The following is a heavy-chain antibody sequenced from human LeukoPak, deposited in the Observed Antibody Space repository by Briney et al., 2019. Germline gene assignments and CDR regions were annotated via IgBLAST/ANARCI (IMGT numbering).Heavy chain of an antibody. V-gene: IGHV3-23*01. CDR1: TFTISTYC. D-gene: IGHD3-10*01. CDR2: ISGGTT. J-gene: IGHJ4*02. CDR3: AKSVYHSGNY. Sequence: PGGSRSPARPASTFTISTYCMRCDRPPQEKGLEWVSSISGGTTYYADSVKGRFTISRDSSKNTVSLQMNSLRAEDTAVYYCAKSVYHSGNYWGQGTLVTVSS.